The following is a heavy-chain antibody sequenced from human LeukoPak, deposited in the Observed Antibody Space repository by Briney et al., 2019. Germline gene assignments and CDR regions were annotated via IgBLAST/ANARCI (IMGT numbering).Heavy chain of an antibody. CDR1: GYTFTSYY. V-gene: IGHV1-46*01. Sequence: ASVKVSCKASGYTFTSYYMHWVRQAPGQGLEWMGIINPSGGNTSYAQKFQGRVTMTRDMSTSTVYMELSRLRSDDTAVYYCARSWDSSGYTPEFDYWGQGTLVTVSS. J-gene: IGHJ4*02. D-gene: IGHD3-22*01. CDR3: ARSWDSSGYTPEFDY. CDR2: INPSGGNT.